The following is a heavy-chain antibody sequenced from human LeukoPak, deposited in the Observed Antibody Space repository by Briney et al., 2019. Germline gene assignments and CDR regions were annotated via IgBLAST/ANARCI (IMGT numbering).Heavy chain of an antibody. Sequence: GGSLRLSCAASGFTFSSYGMSWVRQAPGKGLEWVSAISGSGGNTYYADSVKGRFTISRDNSKNTLYLQMNSLRAEDTAVYYCANGIQLYQFDPWGQGTLVTVSS. CDR3: ANGIQLYQFDP. J-gene: IGHJ5*02. D-gene: IGHD5-18*01. V-gene: IGHV3-23*01. CDR2: ISGSGGNT. CDR1: GFTFSSYG.